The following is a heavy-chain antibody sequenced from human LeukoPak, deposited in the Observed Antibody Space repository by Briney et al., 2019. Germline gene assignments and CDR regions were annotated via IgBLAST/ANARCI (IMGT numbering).Heavy chain of an antibody. Sequence: ASVKVSCKASGYTFTSYGISWVRQAPGQGLEWMGWISAYNGNTNYAQKLQGRVTMTTDTSTSTAYMELRSLRSDDTAVYYCARVSGQNTMIVVVITGTFDYWGQGTLVTVSS. V-gene: IGHV1-18*01. CDR1: GYTFTSYG. J-gene: IGHJ4*02. CDR3: ARVSGQNTMIVVVITGTFDY. CDR2: ISAYNGNT. D-gene: IGHD3-22*01.